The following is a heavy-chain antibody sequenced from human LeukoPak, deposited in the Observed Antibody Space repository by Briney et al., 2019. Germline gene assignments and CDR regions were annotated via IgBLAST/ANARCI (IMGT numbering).Heavy chain of an antibody. CDR1: GFTFSSHW. V-gene: IGHV3-7*04. CDR3: ARDYD. Sequence: GGSLRLSCAASGFTFSSHWMSWVRPAPGKGLEWVANIKQDGSDKYYVDSVKGRFTISRDNAKNSMYLQMNSLRAEDTAVYYCARDYDWGQGTLVTVSS. J-gene: IGHJ4*02. D-gene: IGHD3-16*01. CDR2: IKQDGSDK.